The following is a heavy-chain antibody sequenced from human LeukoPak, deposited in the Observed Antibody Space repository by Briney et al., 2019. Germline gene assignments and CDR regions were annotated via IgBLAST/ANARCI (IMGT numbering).Heavy chain of an antibody. CDR3: ATRLIAVAGTDDYFDY. Sequence: ASVKVSCKVSGYTLTELSMHWVRQAPGKGLEWMGGYDPEDGETIYAQKFQGRVTMTEDTSTDTAYMELSSLRSEDTAVYYCATRLIAVAGTDDYFDYWGQGTLVTVSS. CDR1: GYTLTELS. J-gene: IGHJ4*02. V-gene: IGHV1-24*01. CDR2: YDPEDGET. D-gene: IGHD6-19*01.